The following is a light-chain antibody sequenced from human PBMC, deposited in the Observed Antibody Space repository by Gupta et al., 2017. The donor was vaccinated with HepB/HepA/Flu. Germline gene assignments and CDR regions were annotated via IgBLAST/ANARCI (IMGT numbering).Light chain of an antibody. J-gene: IGKJ1*01. CDR2: AAS. CDR1: QGIRSD. Sequence: AIKMTHSPSFLSASVGERVTITCRASQGIRSDLGWYQQKPGQAPKLLIYAASNVQSGVPSRFSGSGSGTDFTLTISSLQPEDFANYYCLQDYNYPRTFGQGTKVEIK. V-gene: IGKV1-6*01. CDR3: LQDYNYPRT.